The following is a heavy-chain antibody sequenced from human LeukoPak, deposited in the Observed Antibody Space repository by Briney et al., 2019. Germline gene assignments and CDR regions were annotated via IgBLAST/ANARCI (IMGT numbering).Heavy chain of an antibody. CDR2: ISAYNGNT. Sequence: ASVKVSCKASGYTFTSYGISWVRQAPGQGLEWMGWISAYNGNTNYAQKLQGRVTMTTDTSTSTAYMELRSLRSDDTAVYYCARSGMTRTYYYGMDVWGQGTTVTVSS. CDR3: ARSGMTRTYYYGMDV. J-gene: IGHJ6*02. CDR1: GYTFTSYG. V-gene: IGHV1-18*01. D-gene: IGHD1-14*01.